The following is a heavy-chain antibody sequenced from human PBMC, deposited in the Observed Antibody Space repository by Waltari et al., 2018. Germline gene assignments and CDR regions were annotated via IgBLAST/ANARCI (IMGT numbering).Heavy chain of an antibody. V-gene: IGHV4-39*01. J-gene: IGHJ5*02. CDR2: IYYSGRT. CDR3: APRYHSYDILTGYSNWFDP. CDR1: GGSISRSSYY. D-gene: IGHD3-9*01. Sequence: QLQLQESGPGLVKPSETLSLTCTVSGGSISRSSYYWGWIRQPPGKGLEWIGSIYYSGRTYYNPSLKSRVTISVDTSKNQFSLKLSSVTAADTAVYYCAPRYHSYDILTGYSNWFDPWGQGTLVTVSS.